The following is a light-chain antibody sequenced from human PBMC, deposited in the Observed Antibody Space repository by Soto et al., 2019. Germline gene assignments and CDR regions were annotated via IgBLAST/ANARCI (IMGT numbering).Light chain of an antibody. J-gene: IGLJ2*01. CDR3: SSYAGSNNVV. V-gene: IGLV2-8*01. Sequence: QSVLTQPPSASGSPGQSVTISCTGTSSDVGGYNYVSWYQQHPGKAPKLMIYEVSQRPSGVPDRFSCSKSGSTASLTVSGLQAEDEADYYCSSYAGSNNVVFGGGTKLTVL. CDR1: SSDVGGYNY. CDR2: EVS.